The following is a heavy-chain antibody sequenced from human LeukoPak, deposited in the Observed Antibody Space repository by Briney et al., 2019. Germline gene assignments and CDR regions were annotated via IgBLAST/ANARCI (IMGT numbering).Heavy chain of an antibody. V-gene: IGHV4-59*01. CDR1: GGSMSGYF. CDR3: ARSITSSWYGDFQH. D-gene: IGHD6-13*01. Sequence: SETLSPTCTVSGGSMSGYFWSWIRQPPGKGLEWIGYIYYSGSTNYNPSLKSRVTISVDTSKNQFSLKLSSVTAADTAVYYCARSITSSWYGDFQHWGQGTLVTVSS. CDR2: IYYSGST. J-gene: IGHJ1*01.